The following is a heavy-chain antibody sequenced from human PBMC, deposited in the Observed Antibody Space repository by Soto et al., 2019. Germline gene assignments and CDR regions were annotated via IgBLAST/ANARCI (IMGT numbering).Heavy chain of an antibody. CDR2: INHSGST. CDR3: ARGPKLVLRYFDWLPDFDY. J-gene: IGHJ4*02. Sequence: SETLSLTCAVYGGSFSGYYWSWIRQPPGKGLEWIGEINHSGSTNYNPSLESRVTISVDTSKNQFSLKLSSVTAADTAVYYCARGPKLVLRYFDWLPDFDYWGQGTLVTVSS. V-gene: IGHV4-34*01. D-gene: IGHD3-9*01. CDR1: GGSFSGYY.